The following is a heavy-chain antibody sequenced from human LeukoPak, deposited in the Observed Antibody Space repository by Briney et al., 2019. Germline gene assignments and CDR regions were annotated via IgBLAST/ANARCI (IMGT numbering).Heavy chain of an antibody. CDR3: ARRSYYYDSRGYYHYYFDY. J-gene: IGHJ4*02. Sequence: PSETLSLTCTVSGASIANYYWSWIRQPPGKGLEWIGYIYYSGSTNYNPSLKSRVTMSVDTSKNQFSLKLSSVTAADTAVYYCARRSYYYDSRGYYHYYFDYCGQGALVTVSS. CDR2: IYYSGST. CDR1: GASIANYY. V-gene: IGHV4-59*08. D-gene: IGHD3-22*01.